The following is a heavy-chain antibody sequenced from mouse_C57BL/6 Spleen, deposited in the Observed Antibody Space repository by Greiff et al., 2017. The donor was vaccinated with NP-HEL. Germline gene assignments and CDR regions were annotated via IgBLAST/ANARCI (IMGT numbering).Heavy chain of an antibody. Sequence: VQLQQSGAELVRPGASVKLSCKASGYTFTDYYINWVKQRPGQGLEWIARIYPGSGNTYYNEKFKGKATLTAEKSSSTAYMQLSSLTSEDSAVYFCARSGQLRPYYAMDYWGQGTSVTVSS. CDR3: ARSGQLRPYYAMDY. D-gene: IGHD3-2*02. V-gene: IGHV1-76*01. J-gene: IGHJ4*01. CDR2: IYPGSGNT. CDR1: GYTFTDYY.